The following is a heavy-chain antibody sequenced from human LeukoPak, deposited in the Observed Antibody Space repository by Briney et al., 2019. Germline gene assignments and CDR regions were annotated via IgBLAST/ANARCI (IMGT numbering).Heavy chain of an antibody. D-gene: IGHD1-26*01. CDR3: AKFGSGSYYRDPFDY. J-gene: IGHJ4*02. CDR2: ISGSGGST. CDR1: GFTFSSYA. Sequence: GGFLRLPCAASGFTFSSYAMSWVRQAPGKGLEWVSAISGSGGSTYYADSVKGRFTISRDNSKNTLYLQMNSLRAEDTAVYYCAKFGSGSYYRDPFDYWGQGTLVTVSS. V-gene: IGHV3-23*01.